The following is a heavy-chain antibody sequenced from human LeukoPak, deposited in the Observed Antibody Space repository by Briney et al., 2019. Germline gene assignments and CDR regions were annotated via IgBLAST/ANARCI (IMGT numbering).Heavy chain of an antibody. Sequence: SETLSLTCVVYGGSFSGYYWSWIRQPPGKGLEWIGEINHSGSTNYNPSLKSRVTISVNTSKNQFSLRLSSVTAADTAVYYCARRGAYYDILTGYRRNDAFDIWSQGTMVTVSS. CDR3: ARRGAYYDILTGYRRNDAFDI. CDR1: GGSFSGYY. D-gene: IGHD3-9*01. J-gene: IGHJ3*02. V-gene: IGHV4-34*01. CDR2: INHSGST.